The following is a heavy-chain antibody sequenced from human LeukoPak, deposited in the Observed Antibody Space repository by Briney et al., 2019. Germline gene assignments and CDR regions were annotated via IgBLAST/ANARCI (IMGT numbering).Heavy chain of an antibody. Sequence: GGSLRLCCAASGFTFSDFAMSWVRQAPGKGLEWVSSIGAADTYYADSVKGRLTISRDNSKNTLYLQLNSLRADDTAVYYCAKNWGPFDMRGQGTMVTVSS. CDR1: GFTFSDFA. CDR2: IGAADT. V-gene: IGHV3-23*01. J-gene: IGHJ3*02. D-gene: IGHD3-16*01. CDR3: AKNWGPFDM.